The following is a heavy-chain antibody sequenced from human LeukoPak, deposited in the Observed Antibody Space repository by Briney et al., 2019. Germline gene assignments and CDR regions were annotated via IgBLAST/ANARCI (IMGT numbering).Heavy chain of an antibody. V-gene: IGHV4-34*01. D-gene: IGHD5-18*01. CDR3: ARAIDGYSYGYYGY. Sequence: SETLSLTCAVYGGSFSGYYWSWIRQPPGKGLEWIGEINHSGSTNYNPSLKSRVTISVDTSKNQFSLKLSSVTAADTAVYYCARAIDGYSYGYYGYWGQGTLVTVSS. J-gene: IGHJ4*02. CDR2: INHSGST. CDR1: GGSFSGYY.